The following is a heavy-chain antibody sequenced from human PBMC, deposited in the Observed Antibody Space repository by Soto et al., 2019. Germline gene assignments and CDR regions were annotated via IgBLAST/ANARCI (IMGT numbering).Heavy chain of an antibody. CDR1: GGSISTYY. CDR2: IYASGST. V-gene: IGHV4-4*07. CDR3: ARGGMVIIPTATAFDY. J-gene: IGHJ4*02. D-gene: IGHD2-2*01. Sequence: SETLSLTCTVSGGSISTYYWSWIRQPAGKGLEWIGRIYASGSTNYNPSLKSRVTMSVATSKNQFSLKLSSVTAADTAVYYCARGGMVIIPTATAFDYWGQGTLVTVS.